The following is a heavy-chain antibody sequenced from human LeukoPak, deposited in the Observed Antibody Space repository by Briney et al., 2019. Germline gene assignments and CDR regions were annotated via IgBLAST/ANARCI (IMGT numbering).Heavy chain of an antibody. Sequence: SGGSLRLSCAASGFTFSSYAMSWVRQAPGKGLEWVSAISGSGGSTYYADSVKGRFTISRDNSKNTLYLQMNSLRAEDTAVYYCAKADPTYYYCDSSGYYYFWGQGTLVTVSS. CDR1: GFTFSSYA. V-gene: IGHV3-23*01. J-gene: IGHJ4*02. CDR3: AKADPTYYYCDSSGYYYF. D-gene: IGHD3-22*01. CDR2: ISGSGGST.